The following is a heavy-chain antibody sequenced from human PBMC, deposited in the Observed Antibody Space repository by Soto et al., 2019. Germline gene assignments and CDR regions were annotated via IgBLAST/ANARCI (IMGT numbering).Heavy chain of an antibody. CDR1: GFTLSDYY. D-gene: IGHD3-10*01. CDR2: ISISGTTI. V-gene: IGHV3-11*01. Sequence: QVQLVESGGGLVKPGGSLRLSCAASGFTLSDYYMTWIRQAPGKGLEWVSDISISGTTIHYADSVRGRFTISRDNAKNSLWLQMNTLRAEDTAVYYCAMFRGDGYNNFWGQGTLVTVSS. CDR3: AMFRGDGYNNF. J-gene: IGHJ4*02.